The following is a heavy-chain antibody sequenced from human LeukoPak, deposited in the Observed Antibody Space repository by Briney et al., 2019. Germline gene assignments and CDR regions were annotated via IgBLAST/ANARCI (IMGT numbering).Heavy chain of an antibody. CDR2: IVVGSGNT. D-gene: IGHD5-18*01. CDR3: ATGYSYGYGY. Sequence: ASVKVSCKVSGYTLTELSMHWVRQARGQRLEWIGWIVVGSGNTNYAQKFQERVTITRDMSTSTAYMELSSLRSEDTAVYYCATGYSYGYGYWGQGTLVTVSS. V-gene: IGHV1-58*02. CDR1: GYTLTELS. J-gene: IGHJ4*02.